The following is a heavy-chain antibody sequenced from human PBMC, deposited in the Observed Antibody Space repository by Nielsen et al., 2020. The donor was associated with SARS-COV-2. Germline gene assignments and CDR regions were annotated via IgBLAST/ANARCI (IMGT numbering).Heavy chain of an antibody. CDR2: IKSKTDGGTT. Sequence: GGSLRLSCAASGFTFSNAWMSWVRQAPGKGLEWVGRIKSKTDGGTTDYAAPVKGRFTISRDDSKNTLYLQMNSLKTEDTAVYYCTTEGLYGGPGYFDYWGQGTLVTVSS. D-gene: IGHD4-23*01. CDR3: TTEGLYGGPGYFDY. V-gene: IGHV3-15*01. CDR1: GFTFSNAW. J-gene: IGHJ4*02.